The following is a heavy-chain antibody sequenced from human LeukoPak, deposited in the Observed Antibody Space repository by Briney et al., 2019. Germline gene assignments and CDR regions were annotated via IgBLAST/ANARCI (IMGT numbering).Heavy chain of an antibody. V-gene: IGHV5-51*01. Sequence: GESLKISCKGSGYSFTSYWIDWVRQMPGKGLEWMGIIYPGDSDTRYSPSFQGQVTISADKSISTAYLQWSSLKASDTAMYYCARTTVTTSYYYYGMDVWGQGTTVTVSS. CDR3: ARTTVTTSYYYYGMDV. D-gene: IGHD4-17*01. J-gene: IGHJ6*02. CDR2: IYPGDSDT. CDR1: GYSFTSYW.